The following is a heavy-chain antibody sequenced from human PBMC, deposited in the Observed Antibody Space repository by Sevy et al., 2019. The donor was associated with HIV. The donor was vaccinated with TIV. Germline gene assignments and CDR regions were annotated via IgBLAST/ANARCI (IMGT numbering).Heavy chain of an antibody. D-gene: IGHD2-8*01. CDR1: GFTFSSYD. CDR2: ISSSVSSI. J-gene: IGHJ5*02. Sequence: GGSLRLSCTASGFTFSSYDMNWVRQAPGKGLEWVSKISSSVSSIYYADSVKGRFTISRDNAKNSLNLQMNSLRAEDTAVYYCTRNGGAFDNGFDPWGQGTLVTVSS. V-gene: IGHV3-48*03. CDR3: TRNGGAFDNGFDP.